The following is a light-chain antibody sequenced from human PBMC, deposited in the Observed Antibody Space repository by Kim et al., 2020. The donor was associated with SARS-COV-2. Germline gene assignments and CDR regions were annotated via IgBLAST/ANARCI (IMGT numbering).Light chain of an antibody. V-gene: IGLV6-57*04. CDR1: SGSIASNF. Sequence: NFMLTRTHSVSESPGKTVTISCTRSSGSIASNFVQWYQQRPGSAPTTVIYEDNQRPSGVPDRFSGSIDSSSNSASLIISGLKTDDEADYYCQSYDSSNRVFGGGTKLTVL. CDR3: QSYDSSNRV. CDR2: EDN. J-gene: IGLJ3*02.